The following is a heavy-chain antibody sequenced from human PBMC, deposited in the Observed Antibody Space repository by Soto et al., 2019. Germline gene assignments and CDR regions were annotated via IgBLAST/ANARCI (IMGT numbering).Heavy chain of an antibody. D-gene: IGHD3-10*01. CDR3: ATLWGQD. Sequence: QLQLQESGPGLVKPSETLSLTCTVSGGSISSSSYYWGWIRQPPGKGLEWIGRIYYSGSTYYNPSLKSRVTISVDPSKHRFSLRLSSVTAADPAVYYCATLWGQDWGQGTLVTVSS. V-gene: IGHV4-39*01. J-gene: IGHJ4*02. CDR1: GGSISSSSYY. CDR2: IYYSGST.